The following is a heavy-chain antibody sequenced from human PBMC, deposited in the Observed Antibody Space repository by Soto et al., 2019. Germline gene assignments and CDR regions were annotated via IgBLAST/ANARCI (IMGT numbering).Heavy chain of an antibody. J-gene: IGHJ6*03. CDR1: GYTFTSYD. CDR2: MNPNSGNT. Sequence: QVQLVQSGAEVKKPGASVKVSCKASGYTFTSYDINWVRQATGQGLEWMGWMNPNSGNTGYAQKFQGRVTMTRNTSTSTAYMELSSLGSEDTAVYYCARAFGNDFWSGYYYYYMDVWGKGTTVTVSS. D-gene: IGHD3-3*01. CDR3: ARAFGNDFWSGYYYYYMDV. V-gene: IGHV1-8*01.